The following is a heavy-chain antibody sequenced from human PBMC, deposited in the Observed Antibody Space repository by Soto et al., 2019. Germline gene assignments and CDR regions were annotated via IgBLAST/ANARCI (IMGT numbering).Heavy chain of an antibody. V-gene: IGHV3-30-3*01. J-gene: IGHJ6*02. Sequence: GGSLRLSCAASGFTFSSYAMHWVRQAPGKGLEWVAVISYDGSNKYYADSVKGRFTISRDNSKNTLYLQMNSLRAEDTVVYYCASAYRLDLPPYKAAAGIIYGMDVWGQGTTVTVSS. D-gene: IGHD6-13*01. CDR2: ISYDGSNK. CDR3: ASAYRLDLPPYKAAAGIIYGMDV. CDR1: GFTFSSYA.